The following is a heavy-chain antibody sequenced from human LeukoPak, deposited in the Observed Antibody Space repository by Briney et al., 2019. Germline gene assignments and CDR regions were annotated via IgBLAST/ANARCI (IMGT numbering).Heavy chain of an antibody. CDR2: ISGGGSNT. CDR1: GFIFSSYA. Sequence: GGSLRLSCAASGFIFSSYAMSWVRQAPGKGLEWVSSISGGGSNTYYADSVKGRFTISRDQSKNTLYVQMNSLRAEDTAIYYCAKSAGDYYYYYMDVWGKGTTVTVSS. CDR3: AKSAGDYYYYYMDV. J-gene: IGHJ6*03. D-gene: IGHD3-10*01. V-gene: IGHV3-23*01.